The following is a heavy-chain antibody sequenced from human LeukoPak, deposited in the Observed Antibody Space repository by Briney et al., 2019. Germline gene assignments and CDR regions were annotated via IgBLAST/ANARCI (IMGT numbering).Heavy chain of an antibody. D-gene: IGHD6-13*01. CDR2: ISNSGATI. CDR1: GFTFGDYE. V-gene: IGHV3-48*03. J-gene: IGHJ4*02. CDR3: ARATLSSSGHSY. Sequence: GGSLRLSCAASGFTFGDYEMNWVRQAPGKGLEWVSYISNSGATIYYADSVKGRFTISRDNAKSSLFLQMNSLRAEDTGVYYCARATLSSSGHSYWGQGTLVTVSS.